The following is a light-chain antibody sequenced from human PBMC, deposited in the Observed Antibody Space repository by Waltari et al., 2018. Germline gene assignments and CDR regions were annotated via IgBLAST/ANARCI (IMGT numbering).Light chain of an antibody. CDR2: AAS. V-gene: IGKV1-9*01. Sequence: DIQLTQSPSFLSASVGDRVTIICRASQGISRYLAWYQQKPGQAPKLLIYAASTLQSGGPSRFSGSGSGTEFTLTISSLQPEDFATYYCLQLNSYPSFTFGPGTKVDIK. CDR1: QGISRY. CDR3: LQLNSYPSFT. J-gene: IGKJ3*01.